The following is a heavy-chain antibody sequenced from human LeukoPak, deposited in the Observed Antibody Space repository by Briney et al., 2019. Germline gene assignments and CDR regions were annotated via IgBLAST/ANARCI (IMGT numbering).Heavy chain of an antibody. V-gene: IGHV3-15*01. CDR2: IKSKTDGGTT. CDR1: GFTFSSYW. CDR3: TTRIAVAGRRKADI. J-gene: IGHJ3*02. Sequence: GGSLRLSCAASGFTFSSYWMSWVRQAPGKGLEWVGRIKSKTDGGTTDYAAPVKGRFTISRDDSKNTLYLQMNSLKTEDTAVYYCTTRIAVAGRRKADIWGQGTMVTVSS. D-gene: IGHD6-19*01.